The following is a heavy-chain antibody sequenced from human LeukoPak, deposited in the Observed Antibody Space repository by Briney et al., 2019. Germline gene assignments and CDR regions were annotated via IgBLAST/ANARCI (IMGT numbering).Heavy chain of an antibody. J-gene: IGHJ4*02. CDR3: ARGVVGATDYFDY. CDR1: GGSFSGYY. V-gene: IGHV4-34*01. D-gene: IGHD1-26*01. Sequence: PSETLSLTCAVYGGSFSGYYWSWIRQPPGKGLEWIGEINHSGSTNYNPSLKSRVTISVDTSKNQFSLKLSSVTAPDTAVYYCARGVVGATDYFDYWGQGTLVTVSS. CDR2: INHSGST.